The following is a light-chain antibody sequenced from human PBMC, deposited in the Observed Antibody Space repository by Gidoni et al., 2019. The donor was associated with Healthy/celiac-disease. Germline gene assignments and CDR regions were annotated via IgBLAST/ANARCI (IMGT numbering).Light chain of an antibody. CDR1: QSVSSN. CDR3: QQYNNWPPMYT. CDR2: GAS. J-gene: IGKJ2*01. V-gene: IGKV3-15*01. Sequence: TQSPATLSVSPGERATLSCRASQSVSSNLAWYQQKPGQAPRLLIYGASTRATGIPARFSGSGSGTEFILTISSLQSEDFAVYYCQQYNNWPPMYTFGQGTKLEIK.